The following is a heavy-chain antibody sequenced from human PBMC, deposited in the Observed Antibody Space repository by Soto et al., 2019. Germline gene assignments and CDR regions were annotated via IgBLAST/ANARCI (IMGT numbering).Heavy chain of an antibody. CDR2: IWYDGGNK. D-gene: IGHD6-19*01. CDR3: ARDCYSSGWCDLDY. V-gene: IGHV3-33*01. J-gene: IGHJ4*02. Sequence: QVQLVESGGGVVQPGRSLRLSCAASGFTFSSYGMHWVRQAPGKGLEWVAVIWYDGGNKYYADSVKGRFTISRDNSENQLFLQMSSLRAEDTAVYYCARDCYSSGWCDLDYWCQGTLVTVSS. CDR1: GFTFSSYG.